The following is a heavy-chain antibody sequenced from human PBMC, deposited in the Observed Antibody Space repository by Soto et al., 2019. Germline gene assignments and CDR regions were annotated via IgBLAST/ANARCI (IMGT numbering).Heavy chain of an antibody. J-gene: IGHJ3*02. V-gene: IGHV1-18*01. D-gene: IGHD2-15*01. CDR1: GYTFTSYG. CDR3: ARGIDPIVVVVAASAGAFDI. Sequence: ASVKVSCKASGYTFTSYGISWVRQAPGQGLEWMGWISAYNGNTNYAQKLQGRVTMTTDTSTSTAYMELRSLRSDDAAVYYCARGIDPIVVVVAASAGAFDIWGQGTMVTVS. CDR2: ISAYNGNT.